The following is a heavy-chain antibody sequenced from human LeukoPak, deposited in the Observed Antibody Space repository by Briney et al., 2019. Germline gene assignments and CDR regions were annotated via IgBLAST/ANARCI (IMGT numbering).Heavy chain of an antibody. CDR1: GFTVSDYY. Sequence: PGGSLRLSWAASGFTVSDYYMSWVRQAPGKGLEWVSYISSSGSTIYYADSVKGRFTISRDNAKNSLYLQMNSLRAEDTAVYYCARVPYWIRGVTYYFDYWGQGTLVTVSS. CDR3: ARVPYWIRGVTYYFDY. V-gene: IGHV3-11*01. CDR2: ISSSGSTI. D-gene: IGHD3-10*01. J-gene: IGHJ4*02.